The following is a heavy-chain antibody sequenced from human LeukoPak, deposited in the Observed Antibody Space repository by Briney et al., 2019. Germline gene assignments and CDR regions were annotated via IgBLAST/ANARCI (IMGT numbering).Heavy chain of an antibody. Sequence: SETLSLTCTVSGGSISSYYWSWIRQPPGKGLEWIGYIYYSGSTNYNPSLKSRVTISVDTSKNQFSLKLSSVTAAVTAVYYCARLVHYDILTGYSYYFDYWGQGTPVTVSS. V-gene: IGHV4-59*01. CDR1: GGSISSYY. CDR3: ARLVHYDILTGYSYYFDY. D-gene: IGHD3-9*01. J-gene: IGHJ4*02. CDR2: IYYSGST.